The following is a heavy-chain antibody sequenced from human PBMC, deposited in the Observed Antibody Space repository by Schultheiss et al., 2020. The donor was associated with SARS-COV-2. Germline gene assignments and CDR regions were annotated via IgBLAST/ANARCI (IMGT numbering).Heavy chain of an antibody. CDR1: GLTVSNNY. V-gene: IGHV3-66*01. J-gene: IGHJ4*02. Sequence: GGSLRLSCAASGLTVSNNYMTWVRQAPGKGLEWVSVIYSGGNTHYEASVRGRFIISRDSSQNTVYLQMNSLRAEDTGIYFCARELSWGRDDWGQGTLVTVSS. CDR3: ARELSWGRDD. CDR2: IYSGGNT. D-gene: IGHD7-27*01.